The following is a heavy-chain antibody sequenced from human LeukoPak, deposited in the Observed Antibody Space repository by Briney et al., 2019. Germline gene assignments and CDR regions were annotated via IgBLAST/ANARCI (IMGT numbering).Heavy chain of an antibody. J-gene: IGHJ4*02. CDR3: ARGTIFGVKYYFDY. CDR1: GFIVSGDF. V-gene: IGHV3-23*01. Sequence: PGGSLRLSCAASGFIVSGDFMSWVRQAPGKGLEWVSAISGSGGSTYYADSVKGRFTISRDNSKNTLYLQMNSLRAEDTAVYYCARGTIFGVKYYFDYWGQGTLVTVSS. CDR2: ISGSGGST. D-gene: IGHD3-3*01.